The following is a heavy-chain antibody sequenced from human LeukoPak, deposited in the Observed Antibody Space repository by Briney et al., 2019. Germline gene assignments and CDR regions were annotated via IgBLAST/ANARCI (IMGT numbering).Heavy chain of an antibody. CDR3: ARGRVSSSTWYSTYYYFFYMDF. CDR1: GGSFSGYY. Sequence: SETLSLTCAVYGGSFSGYYWSWIRQPAGKGLEWIGRIYTSGSTNYNPSLKSRVTMSVDTSKNQFSLKLSSVTAADTAVYYCARGRVSSSTWYSTYYYFFYMDFWGKGTTVTVSS. J-gene: IGHJ6*03. CDR2: IYTSGST. V-gene: IGHV4-59*10. D-gene: IGHD4-11*01.